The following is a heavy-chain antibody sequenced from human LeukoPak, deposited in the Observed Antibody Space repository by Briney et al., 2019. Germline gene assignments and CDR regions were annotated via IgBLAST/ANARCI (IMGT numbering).Heavy chain of an antibody. J-gene: IGHJ3*02. D-gene: IGHD4-23*01. CDR3: ARGNTVVSRFDAFDI. Sequence: SETLSLTCTVYGGSISSYYWSWIRQPPGKGLEWIGYIYDTGSTNYNPSLKSRVTISIDTSKNQFSLNLRSVTAADTAVYYCARGNTVVSRFDAFDIWDQGTMVTVSS. CDR2: IYDTGST. V-gene: IGHV4-59*01. CDR1: GGSISSYY.